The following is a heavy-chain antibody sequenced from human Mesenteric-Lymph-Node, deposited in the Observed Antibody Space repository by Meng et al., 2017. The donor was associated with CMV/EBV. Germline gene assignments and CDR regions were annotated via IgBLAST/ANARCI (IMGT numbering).Heavy chain of an antibody. Sequence: GESLKISCAASGFTVSSNYMSWVRQAPGKGLEWVSVIYSGGATYYADSVKGRFTISRDNTKNTLYLQMNSLRPEDTAVYYCAMRITMISDSWGQGTLVTVSS. CDR2: IYSGGAT. V-gene: IGHV3-53*05. CDR3: AMRITMISDS. J-gene: IGHJ5*01. CDR1: GFTVSSNY. D-gene: IGHD3-22*01.